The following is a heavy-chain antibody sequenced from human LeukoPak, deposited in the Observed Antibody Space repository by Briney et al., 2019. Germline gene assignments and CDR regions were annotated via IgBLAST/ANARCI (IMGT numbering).Heavy chain of an antibody. CDR1: GFTFSTYW. CDR2: IKQDGSDK. V-gene: IGHV3-7*01. CDR3: ARVRCSSNSCFPDY. D-gene: IGHD2-2*01. J-gene: IGHJ4*02. Sequence: GGSLRLSCAASGFTFSTYWMSWVRHATGKGLEWVANIKQDGSDKYYVDSVKGRFTISRDNAKNSLFLQMNSLRAEDTAVYYCARVRCSSNSCFPDYWGQGTLVTVSS.